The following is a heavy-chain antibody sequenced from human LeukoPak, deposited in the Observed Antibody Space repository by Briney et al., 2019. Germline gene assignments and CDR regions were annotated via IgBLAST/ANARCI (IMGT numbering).Heavy chain of an antibody. D-gene: IGHD4-17*01. CDR2: ISYDGSNK. CDR3: AKVPVTDAFDI. J-gene: IGHJ3*02. Sequence: PGGSLRLSCAASGFTFSSYGMHWVRQAPGKGLEWVAVISYDGSNKYYADSVKGRFTISRDNSKNTLYLQMNSLRAEDTAVYYCAKVPVTDAFDIWGQGTMVTVSS. CDR1: GFTFSSYG. V-gene: IGHV3-30*18.